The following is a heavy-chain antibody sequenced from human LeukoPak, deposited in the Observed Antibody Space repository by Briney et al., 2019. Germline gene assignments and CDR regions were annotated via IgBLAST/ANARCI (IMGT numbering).Heavy chain of an antibody. CDR1: GFTFSSYG. CDR2: ISYDGSNK. D-gene: IGHD4-23*01. CDR3: AKKETVVSPGNYFDY. V-gene: IGHV3-30*18. J-gene: IGHJ4*02. Sequence: PGGSLRLSCAASGFTFSSYGMHWVRQAPGKGLEWVAVISYDGSNKYYADSVKGRFTISRDNSKNTLYLQMNSLRAEDTALYYCAKKETVVSPGNYFDYWGQGTLVTVSS.